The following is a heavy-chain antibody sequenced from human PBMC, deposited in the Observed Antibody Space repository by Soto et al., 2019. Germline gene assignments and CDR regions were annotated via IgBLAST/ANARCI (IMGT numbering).Heavy chain of an antibody. D-gene: IGHD2-15*01. J-gene: IGHJ4*02. Sequence: QVQLVESGGGVVQPGRSPRLSCAASGFTFSSYGFNWVRQAPGKGLEWVAGIWYDGSKELYADSVKGRFTISRDNSKNTVYLQMNTLRAEDTAVYYCARDDCSGGPCLVYWGQGTLVTVSS. CDR3: ARDDCSGGPCLVY. CDR2: IWYDGSKE. CDR1: GFTFSSYG. V-gene: IGHV3-33*01.